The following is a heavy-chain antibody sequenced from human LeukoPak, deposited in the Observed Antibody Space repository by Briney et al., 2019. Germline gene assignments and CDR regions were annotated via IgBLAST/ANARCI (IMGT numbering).Heavy chain of an antibody. Sequence: PGGSLRLSCAASGFTFSSYAMHWVRQAPGKGLEWVAVISYDGSNKYYADSVKGRFTISRDNSKNTLYLQMNSLRAEDTAVYYCALAYYYDSSGYYHFDYWGQGTLVTVSS. CDR3: ALAYYYDSSGYYHFDY. D-gene: IGHD3-22*01. CDR2: ISYDGSNK. J-gene: IGHJ4*02. V-gene: IGHV3-30-3*01. CDR1: GFTFSSYA.